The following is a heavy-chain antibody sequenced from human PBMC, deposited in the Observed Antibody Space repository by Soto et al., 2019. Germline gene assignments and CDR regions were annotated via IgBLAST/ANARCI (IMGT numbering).Heavy chain of an antibody. CDR2: IYYSGST. Sequence: SETLSLTCTVSGGSISSYYWSWIRQPPGEGLEWIGYIYYSGSTNYNPSLKSRVTISVDTSKNQFSLKLSSVTAADTAVYYCARHSSSWFSNWFDPWGQGTLVTVSS. D-gene: IGHD6-13*01. J-gene: IGHJ5*02. CDR3: ARHSSSWFSNWFDP. CDR1: GGSISSYY. V-gene: IGHV4-59*08.